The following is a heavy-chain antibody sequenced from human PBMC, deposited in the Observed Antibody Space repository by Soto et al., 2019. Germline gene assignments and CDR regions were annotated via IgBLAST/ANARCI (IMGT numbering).Heavy chain of an antibody. CDR2: IIPIFGTA. Sequence: SVKVSCKASGGTFSSYAISWVRQAPGQGLQWMGGIIPIFGTANYAQKFQGRVTITADESTSTAYMELSSLRSEDTAVYYCARVHRWLLPRGGPYYGMDVWGQGTTVTVSS. J-gene: IGHJ6*02. CDR3: ARVHRWLLPRGGPYYGMDV. D-gene: IGHD2-15*01. CDR1: GGTFSSYA. V-gene: IGHV1-69*13.